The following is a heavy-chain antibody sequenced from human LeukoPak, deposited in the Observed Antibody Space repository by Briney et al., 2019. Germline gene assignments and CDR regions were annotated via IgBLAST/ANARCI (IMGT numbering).Heavy chain of an antibody. CDR1: GFTFNSYA. D-gene: IGHD6-19*01. Sequence: GGSLRLSCAVSGFTFNSYAMSWVRQAPGKGLEWVSTISGGGGTTYYVDSVKGRFTISRDSSKNTLYLQMNSLRAEDTAVYYCAKGDNSGWRNVYYFDYWGQGTLVTVSS. J-gene: IGHJ4*02. CDR2: ISGGGGTT. CDR3: AKGDNSGWRNVYYFDY. V-gene: IGHV3-23*01.